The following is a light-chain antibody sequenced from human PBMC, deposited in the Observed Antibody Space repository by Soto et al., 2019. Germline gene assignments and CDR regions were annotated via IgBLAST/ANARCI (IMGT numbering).Light chain of an antibody. Sequence: VVCQTQISLPVTLGQQASISWRYTQRLVHSEEIAYFSWVHQGAGRCQRRLIYKGSKRDSRIRARFSGSGSGSDFALKICSVEAEDVGGYCCMQGTYWPITSAKAARLEI. CDR2: KGS. J-gene: IGKJ5*01. V-gene: IGKV2-30*02. CDR3: MQGTYWPIT. CDR1: QRLVHSEEIAY.